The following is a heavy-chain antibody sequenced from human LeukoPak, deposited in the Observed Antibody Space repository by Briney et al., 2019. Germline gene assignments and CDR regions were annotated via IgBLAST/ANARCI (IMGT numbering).Heavy chain of an antibody. CDR1: GFTFSSYS. D-gene: IGHD2/OR15-2a*01. Sequence: PGGSLRLSCAASGFTFSSYSINWVRQAPGKGLEWVSSISSSSSYIYYADSVKGRFTISRDNAKNSLYLQMNSLRAEDTAVYYCAGEKSGVARTFDYWGQGTLVTVSS. J-gene: IGHJ4*02. CDR2: ISSSSSYI. V-gene: IGHV3-21*01. CDR3: AGEKSGVARTFDY.